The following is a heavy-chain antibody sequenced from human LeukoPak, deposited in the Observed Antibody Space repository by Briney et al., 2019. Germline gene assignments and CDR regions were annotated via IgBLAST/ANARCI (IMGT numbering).Heavy chain of an antibody. CDR3: ARTDTLEWITITQLNDY. J-gene: IGHJ4*02. D-gene: IGHD3-10*01. V-gene: IGHV1-8*01. CDR2: MNPNSGNT. Sequence: ASAKVSCKASGYTFTSYDINWVRQATGQGLEWMGWMNPNSGNTGYAQKFQGRVTMTRNTSISTAYMELSSLRSEDTAVYCCARTDTLEWITITQLNDYWGQGTLVTVSS. CDR1: GYTFTSYD.